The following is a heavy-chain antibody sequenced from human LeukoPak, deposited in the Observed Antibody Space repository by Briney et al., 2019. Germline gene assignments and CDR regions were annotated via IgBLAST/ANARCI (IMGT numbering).Heavy chain of an antibody. D-gene: IGHD3-22*01. CDR2: ISWNSGRK. CDR1: GFTFDDCA. CDR3: AKGYYDSTDGFMDF. J-gene: IGHJ6*03. Sequence: GRSLRLSCAASGFTFDDCAMHWARQAPGKGLEWVSGISWNSGRKVYADSVKGRLTISRDNARNSLYLEMNSLRAEDTALYYCAKGYYDSTDGFMDFWGKGTTVTVSS. V-gene: IGHV3-9*01.